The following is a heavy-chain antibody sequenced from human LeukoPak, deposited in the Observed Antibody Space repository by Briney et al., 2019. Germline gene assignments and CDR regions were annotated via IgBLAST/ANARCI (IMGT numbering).Heavy chain of an antibody. Sequence: ASVKVSCKASSYTFTSYGISWVRQAPGQGLEWMGWISAYNGNTNYAQKLQGRFTMTTDTSTSTAYMELRSLRSDDTTVYYCARWGGYCSSTSCYRSLNYYYYYMDVWGKGTTVTISS. CDR2: ISAYNGNT. J-gene: IGHJ6*03. CDR1: SYTFTSYG. CDR3: ARWGGYCSSTSCYRSLNYYYYYMDV. D-gene: IGHD2-2*02. V-gene: IGHV1-18*01.